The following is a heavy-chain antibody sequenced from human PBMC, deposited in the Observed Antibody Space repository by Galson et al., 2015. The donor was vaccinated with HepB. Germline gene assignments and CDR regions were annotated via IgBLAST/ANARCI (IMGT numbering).Heavy chain of an antibody. J-gene: IGHJ4*02. D-gene: IGHD3-3*01. V-gene: IGHV3-48*01. CDR1: GFTFSSYS. Sequence: SLRLSCAASGFTFSSYSMNWVRKAPGKGLEWVSYISSSSSTIYYADSVKGRFTISRDNAKNSLYLQMNSLRAEDTAVYYCARGFGVAVAGNGWGQGTLVTVSS. CDR2: ISSSSSTI. CDR3: ARGFGVAVAGNG.